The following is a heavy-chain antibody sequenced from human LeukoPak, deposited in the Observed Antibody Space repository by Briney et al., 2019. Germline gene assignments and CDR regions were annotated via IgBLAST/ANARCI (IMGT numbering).Heavy chain of an antibody. J-gene: IGHJ6*02. CDR2: INPNSGGT. CDR1: GYTLAGYY. CDR3: SRTDGSGLYYYYSGMDF. Sequence: ASVKVSCMPSGYTLAGYYIHWVRQAPGQGPEWMGWINPNSGGTNFAQRFQGRVTMTRDTSISTAYMELSRLRSDDTAVYYCSRTDGSGLYYYYSGMDFWGQGTTVTVSS. D-gene: IGHD3-10*01. V-gene: IGHV1-2*02.